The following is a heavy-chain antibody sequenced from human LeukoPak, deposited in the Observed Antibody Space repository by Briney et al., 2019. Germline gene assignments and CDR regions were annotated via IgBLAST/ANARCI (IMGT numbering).Heavy chain of an antibody. CDR1: GGSISSSSYY. CDR3: ARHFHVLLWFGELRVTWFDP. CDR2: IYYSGST. V-gene: IGHV4-39*01. Sequence: PSETLSLTCTVSGGSISSSSYYWGWIRQPPGKGLERIGSIYYSGSTYYNPSLKSRVTISVDTSKNQFSLKLSSVTAADTAVYYCARHFHVLLWFGELRVTWFDPWGQGTLVTVSS. D-gene: IGHD3-10*01. J-gene: IGHJ5*02.